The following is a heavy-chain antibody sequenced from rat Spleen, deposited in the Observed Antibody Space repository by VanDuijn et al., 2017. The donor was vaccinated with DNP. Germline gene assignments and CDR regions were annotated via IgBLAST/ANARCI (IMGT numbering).Heavy chain of an antibody. D-gene: IGHD1-2*01. CDR2: VNSADST. CDR3: ESWPNGYNYFNY. V-gene: IGHV3-3*01. J-gene: IGHJ2*01. CDR1: GYSITSNYR. Sequence: EVQLQESGPGLVKPSQSLSLTCSVTGYSITSNYRWNWIRKFPGNKLEWMGYVNSADSTYHNPSLKRRISITTDTSKKHYFLRVNYVTTEDTATNYCESWPNGYNYFNYWGQGVIVTVSS.